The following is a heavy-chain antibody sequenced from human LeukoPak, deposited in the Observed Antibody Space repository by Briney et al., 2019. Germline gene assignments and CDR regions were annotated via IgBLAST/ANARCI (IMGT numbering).Heavy chain of an antibody. CDR3: AKASGTGSFDY. D-gene: IGHD3-10*01. V-gene: IGHV3-74*01. CDR2: INIDGSTT. J-gene: IGHJ4*02. Sequence: GGSLRLSCAASGFTFSRYWMHWVRQSPGKGLVWVSRINIDGSTTNYADSVKGRFTISRDNAKNSLYLQMNSLRAEDMALYYCAKASGTGSFDYWGQRTLVTVSS. CDR1: GFTFSRYW.